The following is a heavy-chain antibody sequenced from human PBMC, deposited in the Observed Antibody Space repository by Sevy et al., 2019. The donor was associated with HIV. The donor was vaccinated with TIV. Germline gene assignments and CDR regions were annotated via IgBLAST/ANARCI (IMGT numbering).Heavy chain of an antibody. V-gene: IGHV3-23*01. J-gene: IGHJ5*02. CDR3: ARYGRIPVAGHTWFDP. D-gene: IGHD6-19*01. CDR2: ISGGGAAT. CDR1: GFTFIAFG. Sequence: GGSLRLSCSASGFTFIAFGMTWVRQAPGKGLEWVSGISGGGAATAYADSVKGRFTISRDNSKNTLYLQMNSLTAAEKAVYYCARYGRIPVAGHTWFDPWGLGTLVTVSS.